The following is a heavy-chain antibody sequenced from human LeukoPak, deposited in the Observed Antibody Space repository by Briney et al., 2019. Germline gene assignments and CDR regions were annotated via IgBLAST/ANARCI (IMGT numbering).Heavy chain of an antibody. V-gene: IGHV3-20*04. D-gene: IGHD3-22*01. CDR3: ARPSQVASDSSGYLDY. Sequence: GGSLRLSCAASGFTFDDYGMSWVRQAPGKGLEWVSGINWNGGSTGYADSVKGRFTISRDNAKNSVYLQMNSLRAEDTSVYYCARPSQVASDSSGYLDYWGQGTLVTVSS. J-gene: IGHJ4*02. CDR1: GFTFDDYG. CDR2: INWNGGST.